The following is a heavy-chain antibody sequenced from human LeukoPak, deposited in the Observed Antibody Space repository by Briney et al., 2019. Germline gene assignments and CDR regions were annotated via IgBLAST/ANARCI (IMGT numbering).Heavy chain of an antibody. Sequence: GGSLRLSCAASGFTFSSHALSWVRQAPGKGLEWVSSLSGSGYNTYYADSVNGRFTISRDNSKNKVYLQMNSLRAEDTAVYYCAKDPYGTRYFDYWGQGTLVTVSS. D-gene: IGHD2-2*01. CDR3: AKDPYGTRYFDY. CDR1: GFTFSSHA. J-gene: IGHJ4*02. CDR2: LSGSGYNT. V-gene: IGHV3-23*01.